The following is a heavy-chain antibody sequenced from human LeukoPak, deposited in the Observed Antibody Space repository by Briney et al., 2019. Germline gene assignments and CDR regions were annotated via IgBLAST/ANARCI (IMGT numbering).Heavy chain of an antibody. CDR1: GFTFSSYA. J-gene: IGHJ4*02. CDR3: ARESGGTYFDC. D-gene: IGHD6-13*01. V-gene: IGHV3-30-3*01. Sequence: GGSLRLSCAASGFTFSSYAMHWVRQAPGKGLEWVAVISYDGSNKYYADSVKGRFTISRDNAKNTLHLQMDSLTVEDPAVYYCARESGGTYFDCWGQGTLVTVSS. CDR2: ISYDGSNK.